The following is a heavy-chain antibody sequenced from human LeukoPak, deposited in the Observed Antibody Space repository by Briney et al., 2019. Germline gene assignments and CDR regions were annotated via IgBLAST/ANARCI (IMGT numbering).Heavy chain of an antibody. CDR3: ARDPKYGDLDY. V-gene: IGHV3-74*01. J-gene: IGHJ4*02. Sequence: GGSLRLTCAAFGVAVSGYWMNWVRQAPGKGLVWVARINSDGSSTSHADSVKGRFTISRDNAKNTLYLQMNSLRVDDTAVYYCARDPKYGDLDYWGLGTLVTVSS. CDR2: INSDGSST. D-gene: IGHD4-17*01. CDR1: GVAVSGYW.